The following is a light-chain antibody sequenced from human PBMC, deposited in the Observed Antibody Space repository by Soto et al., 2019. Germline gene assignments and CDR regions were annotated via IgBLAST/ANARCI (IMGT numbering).Light chain of an antibody. CDR2: GAS. Sequence: EIVLTQSPGTLSLSPGERATLSCRASQSVSSSYLAWYQQKPGQAPRLLIYGASSRATGIPDRFSGSGSGTDFTLTISRLEPEDFAVYYCQQYGNSPPLTFGQGPKVEIK. V-gene: IGKV3-20*01. CDR3: QQYGNSPPLT. CDR1: QSVSSSY. J-gene: IGKJ1*01.